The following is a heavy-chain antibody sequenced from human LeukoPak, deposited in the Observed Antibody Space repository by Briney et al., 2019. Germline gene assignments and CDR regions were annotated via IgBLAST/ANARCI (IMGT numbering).Heavy chain of an antibody. Sequence: PSETLSLTCTVSGGSISSYYWSWIRQPPGKGLEWIGYIYYSGSTNYNPSLKSRVTISVDTSKNQFSLKLSSVTAADTAVYYCARGHDSSGYYLRLAFDIWGQGTMVTVSS. CDR2: IYYSGST. J-gene: IGHJ3*02. D-gene: IGHD3-22*01. CDR3: ARGHDSSGYYLRLAFDI. CDR1: GGSISSYY. V-gene: IGHV4-59*01.